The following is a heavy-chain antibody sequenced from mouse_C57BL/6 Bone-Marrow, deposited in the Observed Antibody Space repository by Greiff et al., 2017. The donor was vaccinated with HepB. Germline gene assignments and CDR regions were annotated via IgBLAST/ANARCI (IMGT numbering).Heavy chain of an antibody. CDR1: GFSLTSYG. V-gene: IGHV2-2*01. CDR3: ATPDYLNWDFDV. Sequence: VQLPQSGPGLVQPSQSLSITCTVSGFSLTSYGVPWVRQSPGKGLEWLGVLWSGGSTDSNAAFISRLSISKDNSKSQVFFKMNSLQADDTAIYYGATPDYLNWDFDVWGTGTTVTVSS. D-gene: IGHD5-5*01. CDR2: LWSGGST. J-gene: IGHJ1*03.